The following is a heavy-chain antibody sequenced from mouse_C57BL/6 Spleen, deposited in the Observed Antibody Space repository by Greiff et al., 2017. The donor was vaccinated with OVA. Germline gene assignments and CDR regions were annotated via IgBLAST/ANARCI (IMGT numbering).Heavy chain of an antibody. V-gene: IGHV1-26*01. CDR2: INPNNGGT. Sequence: EVQLQQSGPELVKPGASVKISCKASGYTFTDYYMNWVKQSHGKSLEWIGDINPNNGGTSYNQKFKGKATLTVDKSSSTAYMELRSLTSEDSAVYCCAEGDYGPFAYWGQGTLVTVSA. J-gene: IGHJ3*01. D-gene: IGHD2-4*01. CDR1: GYTFTDYY. CDR3: AEGDYGPFAY.